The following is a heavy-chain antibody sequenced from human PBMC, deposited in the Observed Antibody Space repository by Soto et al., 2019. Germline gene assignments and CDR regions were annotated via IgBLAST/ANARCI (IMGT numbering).Heavy chain of an antibody. CDR3: ARDAGGGSYLAY. D-gene: IGHD1-26*01. CDR2: IGPFNGHT. Sequence: ASVKVSCKPAGYTFTNYGISWVRQAPGQGLEWMGWIGPFNGHTKYAQKFQGRVTLTTDTSTSTAYMELRSLRFDDTGVYYCARDAGGGSYLAYWGQGTLVTVSS. J-gene: IGHJ4*02. CDR1: GYTFTNYG. V-gene: IGHV1-18*01.